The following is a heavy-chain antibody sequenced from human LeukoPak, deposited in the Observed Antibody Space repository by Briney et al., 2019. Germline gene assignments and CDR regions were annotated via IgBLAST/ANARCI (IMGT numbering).Heavy chain of an antibody. CDR3: AKANDFWSGYFDY. J-gene: IGHJ4*02. D-gene: IGHD3-3*01. V-gene: IGHV3-23*01. CDR1: GFTFSSYA. Sequence: GGSLRLSCAASGFTFSSYAMSWVRQAPGKGLEWVSAISGSGGSTYYADPVKGRFTISRDNSKNTLYLQMNSLRAEDTAVYYCAKANDFWSGYFDYWGQGTLVTVSS. CDR2: ISGSGGST.